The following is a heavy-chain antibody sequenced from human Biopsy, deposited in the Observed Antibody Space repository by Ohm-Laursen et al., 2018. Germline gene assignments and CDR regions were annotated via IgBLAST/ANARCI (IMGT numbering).Heavy chain of an antibody. D-gene: IGHD6-13*01. J-gene: IGHJ1*01. CDR2: MSPNSSNT. Sequence: ASVKVSCKASGYIFNNYDINWVRQAAGQGPEWMGWMSPNSSNTGYAPKFQGRITLTRNISISTAYLELSSLTSEDSAIYYCAKGHSNWFRYIQYWGQGTLVTVSS. CDR3: AKGHSNWFRYIQY. V-gene: IGHV1-8*01. CDR1: GYIFNNYD.